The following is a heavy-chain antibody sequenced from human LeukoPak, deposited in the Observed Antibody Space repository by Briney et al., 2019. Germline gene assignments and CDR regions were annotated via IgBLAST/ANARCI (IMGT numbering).Heavy chain of an antibody. CDR3: ARDTSSSSVSKFDP. J-gene: IGHJ5*02. Sequence: PSETLSLTCTISGGSISSYYWSWIRQSPGKGLEWIGYIYYSGSTNYNPSLKSRATISVDTSKNQFSLKLSSVTAADTAVYYCARDTSSSSVSKFDPWGQGTLVTVSS. CDR1: GGSISSYY. V-gene: IGHV4-59*01. D-gene: IGHD6-6*01. CDR2: IYYSGST.